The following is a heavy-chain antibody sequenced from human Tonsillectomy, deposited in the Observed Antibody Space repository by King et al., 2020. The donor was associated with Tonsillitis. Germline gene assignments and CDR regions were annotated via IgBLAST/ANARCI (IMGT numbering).Heavy chain of an antibody. CDR1: EFTFSTSW. D-gene: IGHD2-2*01. CDR2: IKPDGREK. CDR3: SRDQAFTSFDY. J-gene: IGHJ4*02. V-gene: IGHV3-7*04. Sequence: VQLVESGGGLVQPGGSLRLSCVASEFTFSTSWMTWVRQAPGKGLEWVATIKPDGREKYYLESVKGRFTVARDNAKNSLYLQVNSLRAEDTAVYYCSRDQAFTSFDYWGQGTLVTVSS.